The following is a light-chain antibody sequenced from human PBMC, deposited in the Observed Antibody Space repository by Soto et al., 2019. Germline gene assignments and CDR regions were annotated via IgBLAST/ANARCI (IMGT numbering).Light chain of an antibody. V-gene: IGLV2-8*01. CDR1: SSDVGGYNY. Sequence: QSALTQPPSASGSPGQSVTISCTGTSSDVGGYNYVSWYQQHPGKAPKLMIYDVSNRPSGVPDRFSGSKSGNTASLTVSGLQAEDEADYYCSSYAGNNKFVFGTGTKLTVL. J-gene: IGLJ1*01. CDR2: DVS. CDR3: SSYAGNNKFV.